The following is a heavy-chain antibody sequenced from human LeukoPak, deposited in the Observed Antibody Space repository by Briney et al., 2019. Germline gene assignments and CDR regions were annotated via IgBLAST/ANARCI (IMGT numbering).Heavy chain of an antibody. J-gene: IGHJ4*02. CDR2: IKEDGSDK. V-gene: IGHV3-7*05. CDR3: AKGGGRLED. D-gene: IGHD2-15*01. CDR1: GFTLSSYW. Sequence: GGSLRLSCAASGFTLSSYWMTWVRQAPGKGLEWVASIKEDGSDKSYVDSVKGRFTISRDSATNSLSLQMSSLRADDPAVYYCAKGGGRLEDWGQGTLVTVSS.